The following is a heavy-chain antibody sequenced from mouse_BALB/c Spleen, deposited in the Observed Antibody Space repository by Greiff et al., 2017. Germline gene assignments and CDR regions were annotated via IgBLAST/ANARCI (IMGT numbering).Heavy chain of an antibody. CDR1: GFSLTSYG. J-gene: IGHJ3*01. CDR2: IWAGGST. CDR3: ARDRTYYRSLFAY. V-gene: IGHV2-9*02. Sequence: VKLQESGPGLVAPSQSLSITCTVSGFSLTSYGVHWVRQPPGKGLEWLGVIWAGGSTNYNSALMSRLSISKDNSKSQVFLKMNSLQTDDTAMYYCARDRTYYRSLFAYWGQGTLVTVSA. D-gene: IGHD2-14*01.